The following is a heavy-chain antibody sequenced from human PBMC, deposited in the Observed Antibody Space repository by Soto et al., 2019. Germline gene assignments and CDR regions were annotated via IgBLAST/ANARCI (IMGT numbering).Heavy chain of an antibody. D-gene: IGHD6-6*01. V-gene: IGHV4-4*02. CDR3: ATSSSSLYYYGMDV. Sequence: PSETLSLTCAVSGGSISSSNWWSWVRQPPGKGLEWIGEIYHSGSTNYNPSLKSRVTISVDKSKNQFSLKLSSVTAADTAVYYCATSSSSLYYYGMDVWGQGTTVTVSS. CDR2: IYHSGST. CDR1: GGSISSSNW. J-gene: IGHJ6*02.